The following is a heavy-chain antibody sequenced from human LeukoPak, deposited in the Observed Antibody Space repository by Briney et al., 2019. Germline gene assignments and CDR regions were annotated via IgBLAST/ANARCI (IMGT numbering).Heavy chain of an antibody. CDR2: IIPILGIA. V-gene: IGHV1-69*04. CDR1: GGTFSSYA. Sequence: ASVKVSCKASGGTFSSYAISWVRQAPGQGLEWMGRIIPILGIANYAQKSQGRVTITADKSTSTAYMELSSLRSEDTAVYYCARDVVRGVIFYGMDVWGQGTTVTVSS. D-gene: IGHD3-10*01. CDR3: ARDVVRGVIFYGMDV. J-gene: IGHJ6*02.